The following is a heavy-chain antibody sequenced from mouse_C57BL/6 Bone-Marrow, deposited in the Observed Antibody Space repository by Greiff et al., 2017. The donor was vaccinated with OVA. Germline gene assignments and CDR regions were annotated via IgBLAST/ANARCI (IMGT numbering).Heavy chain of an antibody. Sequence: EVQLVESGGGLVQPGGSMKLSCAASGFTFSDAWMDWVRQSPEKGLEWVAEFRNKANNHATYYAETVKGRFTISRYDSKISFYLQMYSFRADDTRIYYCLPRFAYWGQGTLVTVSA. D-gene: IGHD2-10*01. CDR1: GFTFSDAW. CDR2: FRNKANNHAT. J-gene: IGHJ3*01. V-gene: IGHV6-6*01. CDR3: LPRFAY.